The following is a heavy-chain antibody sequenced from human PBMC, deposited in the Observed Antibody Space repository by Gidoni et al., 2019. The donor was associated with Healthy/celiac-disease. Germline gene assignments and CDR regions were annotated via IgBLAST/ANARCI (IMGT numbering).Heavy chain of an antibody. CDR2: IYTSGST. CDR3: ARGAPPTYYDSSGYYYNYWYFDL. V-gene: IGHV4-4*07. CDR1: GGSISIYY. D-gene: IGHD3-22*01. Sequence: QVQLQESGPGLVKPSETLSLTCTVSGGSISIYYWSWLRQPPGQGLEWFGRIYTSGSTNYNPSLESRVTMSVDTSKNQFSLKLSSVTAADTAVYYCARGAPPTYYDSSGYYYNYWYFDLWGRGTLVTVSS. J-gene: IGHJ2*01.